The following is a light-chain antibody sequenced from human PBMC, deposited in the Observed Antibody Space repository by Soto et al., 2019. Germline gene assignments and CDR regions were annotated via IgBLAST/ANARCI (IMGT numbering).Light chain of an antibody. CDR1: QSVSSSY. Sequence: IVLTQSPCKMSFFFGERATLSCRASQSVSSSYLAWYQQKPGQAPRLLIYGASSRATGIPDRFSGSGSGTDFTLTISRLEPEDFAVYYCHQYVTSAWTFGQGTRLEIK. J-gene: IGKJ5*01. CDR3: HQYVTSAWT. CDR2: GAS. V-gene: IGKV3-20*01.